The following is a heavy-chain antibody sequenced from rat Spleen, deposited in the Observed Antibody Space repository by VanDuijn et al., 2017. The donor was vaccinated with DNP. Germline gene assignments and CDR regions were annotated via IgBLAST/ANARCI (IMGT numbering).Heavy chain of an antibody. J-gene: IGHJ4*01. Sequence: EVQLVESGGGLVQPGRSLKLSCAASGFSFSDYNMVWVRQAPRKGLEWVTTISHDGSSTYYRDSVKGRFTISRDNTKSTLYLQMDSLRSEDTATYYCARIMYSTEYYAMDAWGQGTSVTVSS. D-gene: IGHD1-6*01. CDR2: ISHDGSST. CDR1: GFSFSDYN. CDR3: ARIMYSTEYYAMDA. V-gene: IGHV5-7*01.